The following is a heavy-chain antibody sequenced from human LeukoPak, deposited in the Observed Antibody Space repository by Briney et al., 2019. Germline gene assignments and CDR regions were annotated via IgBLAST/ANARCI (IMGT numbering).Heavy chain of an antibody. Sequence: SVKVSCKASGGTFSSYAISWVRQAPGQGLEWMGRIIPIFGIANYAQKFQGRVTITADKSTSTAYMELSSLRSEDTAVYYCAREVNGQKQWLAPPGGEWFDPWGQGTLVTVSS. V-gene: IGHV1-69*04. CDR1: GGTFSSYA. J-gene: IGHJ5*02. D-gene: IGHD6-19*01. CDR3: AREVNGQKQWLAPPGGEWFDP. CDR2: IIPIFGIA.